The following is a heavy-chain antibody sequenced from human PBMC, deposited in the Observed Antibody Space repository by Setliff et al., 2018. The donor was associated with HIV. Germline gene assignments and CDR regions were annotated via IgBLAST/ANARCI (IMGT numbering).Heavy chain of an antibody. V-gene: IGHV3-74*01. CDR2: INNDTTTT. CDR3: AMFSSSSG. CDR1: GFTFSRYW. Sequence: PGGSLRLSCAASGFTFSRYWMHWVRQAPGQGPVWVSGINNDTTTTTYADSVKGRFSISRDNAKNTLYLQMNGLRGEDTAVYYCAMFSSSSGWGQGTQVTVSS. D-gene: IGHD6-6*01. J-gene: IGHJ4*02.